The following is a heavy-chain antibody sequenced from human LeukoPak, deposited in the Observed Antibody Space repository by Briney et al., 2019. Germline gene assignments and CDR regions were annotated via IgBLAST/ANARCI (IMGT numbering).Heavy chain of an antibody. CDR3: ARVPLGATRVFDY. Sequence: SETLSLTCTVSGGSISSGGYYWSWIRQPPGKGLEWIGYIYHSGSTYYNPPLKSRVTISVDRSKNQFSLKLSSVTAADTAVYYCARVPLGATRVFDYWGQGTLVTVSS. J-gene: IGHJ4*02. D-gene: IGHD5-12*01. CDR1: GGSISSGGYY. CDR2: IYHSGST. V-gene: IGHV4-30-2*01.